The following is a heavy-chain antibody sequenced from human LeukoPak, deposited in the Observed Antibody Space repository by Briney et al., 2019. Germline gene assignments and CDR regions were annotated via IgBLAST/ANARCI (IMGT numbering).Heavy chain of an antibody. D-gene: IGHD2-21*02. CDR3: VRSGMVTPYDAFDI. V-gene: IGHV1-2*02. CDR2: INPNSGDT. CDR1: GYTLTGYY. J-gene: IGHJ3*02. Sequence: GTSVKVYCKASGYTLTGYYMHWVRQAPGQGLEWMGWINPNSGDTNYAQKFRGRVTLTRDTSISTAYMELSRLRSDDTAVYYCVRSGMVTPYDAFDIWGQGTMVTVSS.